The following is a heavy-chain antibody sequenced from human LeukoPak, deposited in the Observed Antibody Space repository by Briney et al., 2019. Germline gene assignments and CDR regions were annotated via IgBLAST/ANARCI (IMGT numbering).Heavy chain of an antibody. D-gene: IGHD5-18*01. V-gene: IGHV3-74*01. CDR1: GFTFNRYW. CDR3: VRHNYGYDY. CDR2: ILNDGGST. J-gene: IGHJ4*02. Sequence: GGSLRLSCAASGFTFNRYWMHWVRQAPGEGPVWVAHILNDGGSTSYADSVKGRFTTSRDNAKNTLSLQMNSLKAEDTAVYYCVRHNYGYDYWGQGTPVTVSS.